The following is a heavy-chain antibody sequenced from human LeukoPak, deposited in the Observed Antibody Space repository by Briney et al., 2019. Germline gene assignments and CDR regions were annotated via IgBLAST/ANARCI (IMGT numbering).Heavy chain of an antibody. Sequence: SETLSLTCTVSGGSISSSSYYWGWIRQPPGKGLEWIGSIYYSGSTYYNPSLKSRVTISVDTSKNQFSLKLSSVTAADTAVYYCATAPGIAVAAPSWFDPWGQGTLVTVSS. J-gene: IGHJ5*02. CDR1: GGSISSSSYY. D-gene: IGHD6-19*01. CDR3: ATAPGIAVAAPSWFDP. V-gene: IGHV4-39*07. CDR2: IYYSGST.